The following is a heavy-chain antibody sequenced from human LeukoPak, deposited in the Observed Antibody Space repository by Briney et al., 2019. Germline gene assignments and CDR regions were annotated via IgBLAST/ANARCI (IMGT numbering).Heavy chain of an antibody. D-gene: IGHD2-2*01. CDR2: IYWNDDK. J-gene: IGHJ3*02. CDR1: GFSLSTSGAG. CDR3: AHLDPPQLDSLAFDI. V-gene: IGHV2-5*01. Sequence: SGPTLVNPTQTLTLTCTFSGFSLSTSGAGVGWIRQPPGKALEWLALIYWNDDKRYSPSLKSRLTITKDTSKNQVVLTMTNMDPVYTATYYCAHLDPPQLDSLAFDIWGQGTMVTVSS.